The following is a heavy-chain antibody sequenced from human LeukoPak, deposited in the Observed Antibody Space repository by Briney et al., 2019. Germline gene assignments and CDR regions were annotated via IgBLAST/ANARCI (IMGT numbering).Heavy chain of an antibody. CDR1: GGSMSSYY. CDR3: ARHPRASDPFDI. V-gene: IGHV4-4*09. J-gene: IGHJ3*02. CDR2: IYRSGST. Sequence: PSETLSLTCAVSGGSMSSYYWSWIRQAPGKGLEWIGYIYRSGSTNYNPSLKSRVAISEDTSKNQFSLRLTSVTAADTAVYYCARHPRASDPFDIWGQGTIVTVSS.